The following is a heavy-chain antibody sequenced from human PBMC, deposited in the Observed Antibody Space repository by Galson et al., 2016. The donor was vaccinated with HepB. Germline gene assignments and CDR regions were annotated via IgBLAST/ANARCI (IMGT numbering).Heavy chain of an antibody. Sequence: SLRLSCAASGFSFNDFYMSWIRQPPGKALEWISYISHSGNTREYADSVEGRFTVSRDNNKNSVYLQLNSLRAEDTALYYCARDVNSWTGDRRLFDLWGQGTLVAVSS. CDR3: ARDVNSWTGDRRLFDL. V-gene: IGHV3-11*01. J-gene: IGHJ4*02. CDR1: GFSFNDFY. D-gene: IGHD6-13*01. CDR2: ISHSGNTR.